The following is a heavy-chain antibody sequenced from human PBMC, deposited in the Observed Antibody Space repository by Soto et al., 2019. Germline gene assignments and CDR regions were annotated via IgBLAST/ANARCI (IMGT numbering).Heavy chain of an antibody. D-gene: IGHD2-2*01. J-gene: IGHJ6*02. CDR2: IIPISGTA. V-gene: IGHV1-69*01. Sequence: QVQLVQSGAEVKKPGSSVKVSCKASAGTFSSYAISWVRQAPGQGLEWMGGIIPISGTANYAQKFQGRVTITADESTSTAYMELSSPRSEDTAVYYCARSQGSSTSLEIYYYYYYGMDVWGRGTTVTVSS. CDR3: ARSQGSSTSLEIYYYYYYGMDV. CDR1: AGTFSSYA.